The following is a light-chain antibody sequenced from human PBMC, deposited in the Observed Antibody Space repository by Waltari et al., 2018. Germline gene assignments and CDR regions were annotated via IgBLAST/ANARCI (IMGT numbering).Light chain of an antibody. J-gene: IGKJ4*01. CDR3: QQRTNWLT. CDR1: QSVVRF. Sequence: EVVLTQSPATLSLSPGERATLSCRASQSVVRFLAWYQHKPVQAPRLLIYDASTRAAGVPARFSGRGSGRDFTLTINTLEPDDFAVYYCQQRTNWLTFGGGTKVEIK. V-gene: IGKV3-11*02. CDR2: DAS.